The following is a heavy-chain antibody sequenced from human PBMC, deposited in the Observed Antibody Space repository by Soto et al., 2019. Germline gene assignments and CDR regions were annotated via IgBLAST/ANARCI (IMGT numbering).Heavy chain of an antibody. CDR1: GFTFSSYA. V-gene: IGHV3-30-3*02. D-gene: IGHD3-3*01. CDR2: ISYEGSNK. CDR3: AKCRFLEWLVNLDV. J-gene: IGHJ6*02. Sequence: GSLRLSCVASGFTFSSYAMTWVRQAPGKGLQWVAVISYEGSNKYYADSVKGRFTISRENSKNTLYLQMNSLRAEDTAVYYCAKCRFLEWLVNLDVWGQGTTVTVSS.